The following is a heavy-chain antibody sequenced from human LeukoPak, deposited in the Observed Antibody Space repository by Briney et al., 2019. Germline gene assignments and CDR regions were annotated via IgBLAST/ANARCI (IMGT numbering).Heavy chain of an antibody. CDR2: IYYSGST. CDR3: ARERTLFPGDSSGYFDY. CDR1: GGSISSYY. V-gene: IGHV4-59*01. J-gene: IGHJ4*02. Sequence: SETLSLTCTVSGGSISSYYWSWIRQPPGKGLEWIGYIYYSGSTNYNPSLKSRVTISVDTSKNQFSLKLSSVTAADTAVYYCARERTLFPGDSSGYFDYWGQGILVTVSS. D-gene: IGHD3-22*01.